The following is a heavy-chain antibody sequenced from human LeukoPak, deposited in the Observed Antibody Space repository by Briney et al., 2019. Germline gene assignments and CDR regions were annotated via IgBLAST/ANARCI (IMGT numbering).Heavy chain of an antibody. J-gene: IGHJ4*02. CDR2: SGTAGGT. CDR3: AKGAMRQQLSD. D-gene: IGHD6-13*01. V-gene: IGHV3-23*01. Sequence: GGSLRLSCAASGFTFSSYAMSWVRQAPGKGLEWVSSSGTAGGTYYADSVKGRFTISRDNSENTLYLQMNSPRTEDTALYYCAKGAMRQQLSDWGQGTLVTVSS. CDR1: GFTFSSYA.